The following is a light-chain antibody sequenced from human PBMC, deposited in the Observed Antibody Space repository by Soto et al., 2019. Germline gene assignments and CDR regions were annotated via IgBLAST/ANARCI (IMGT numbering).Light chain of an antibody. CDR3: QQYNNWPWT. J-gene: IGKJ1*01. V-gene: IGKV3-15*01. CDR2: GAS. Sequence: EIVMTQSPATLSVSPGERATLSCRASQSVSSNLAWYQQKPGQAPRLLIYGASTRATGIPARLSGSGSGTEFTLTISSLQSEDFVVYYCQQYNNWPWTFGQGTKVEIK. CDR1: QSVSSN.